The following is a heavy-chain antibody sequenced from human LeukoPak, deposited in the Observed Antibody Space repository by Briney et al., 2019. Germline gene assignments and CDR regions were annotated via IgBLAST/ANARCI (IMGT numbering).Heavy chain of an antibody. V-gene: IGHV3-53*01. J-gene: IGHJ4*02. Sequence: GGSLRLSCAASGFSVSNNYMTWVRQAPGKGLEWVSNIYSGGTTFYADSVKGRFTISRDNSKNTPYLQMNNVRAEDTALYYCVRSPGSLFDYWGQGTLVTVSS. CDR3: VRSPGSLFDY. CDR1: GFSVSNNY. CDR2: IYSGGTT.